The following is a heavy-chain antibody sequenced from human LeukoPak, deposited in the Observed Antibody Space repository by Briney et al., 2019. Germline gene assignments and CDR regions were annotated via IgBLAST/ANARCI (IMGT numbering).Heavy chain of an antibody. D-gene: IGHD3-10*01. CDR3: ARGYYYGSGSPGGGFDY. CDR2: ISSSGSTI. J-gene: IGHJ4*02. V-gene: IGHV3-48*03. Sequence: GGSLRLSCAASGFTFSSYEMNWVRQAPGKGLEWVSYISSSGSTIYYADSVKGRFTISRDNAKNSLYLQMSSLRSEDTAVYYCARGYYYGSGSPGGGFDYWGQGTLVTVSS. CDR1: GFTFSSYE.